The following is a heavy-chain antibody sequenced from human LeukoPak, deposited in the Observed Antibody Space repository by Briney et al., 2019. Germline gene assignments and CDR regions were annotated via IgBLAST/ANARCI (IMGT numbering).Heavy chain of an antibody. V-gene: IGHV3-23*01. D-gene: IGHD4-17*01. CDR1: AFTFSRFA. Sequence: GGFLRLSCAASAFTFSRFAMSWVRQAPGKGLEWVSAIRAGSDVTYYADFVKGRFTISRDNSKNMLFLQMNSLKVEDTAIYFCAQDWIDGDSGIDQWGQGTLSPSPQ. CDR3: AQDWIDGDSGIDQ. J-gene: IGHJ4*02. CDR2: IRAGSDVT.